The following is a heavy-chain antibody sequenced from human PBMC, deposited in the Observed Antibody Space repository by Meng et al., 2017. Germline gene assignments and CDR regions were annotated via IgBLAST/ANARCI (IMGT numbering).Heavy chain of an antibody. CDR3: ARSMVRGVIIYTRTYYFDY. CDR2: IYYSGST. V-gene: IGHV4-61*01. D-gene: IGHD3-10*01. Sequence: VQLHACGQELVRPSETLSRSCTVAGGSVSSGSYSWSWIRQPPGKGLEWIGYIYYSGSTNYNPSLKSRVTISVDTSKNQFSLKLSSVTAADTAVYYCARSMVRGVIIYTRTYYFDYWGQGTLVTVSS. CDR1: GGSVSSGSYS. J-gene: IGHJ4*02.